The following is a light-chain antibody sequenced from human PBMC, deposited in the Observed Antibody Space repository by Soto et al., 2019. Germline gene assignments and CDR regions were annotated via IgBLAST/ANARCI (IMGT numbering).Light chain of an antibody. CDR2: AAS. J-gene: IGKJ3*01. CDR1: QDFANY. Sequence: DIQMTQSPSSLSASIGDTVTITCRASQDFANYLAWYQQRPGKAPKLLIYAASTLESGVPSRFRGGGSGTDFSLSISGLQPEDVASYYCQQYNSYFTFGPGTKVDIK. V-gene: IGKV1-27*01. CDR3: QQYNSYFT.